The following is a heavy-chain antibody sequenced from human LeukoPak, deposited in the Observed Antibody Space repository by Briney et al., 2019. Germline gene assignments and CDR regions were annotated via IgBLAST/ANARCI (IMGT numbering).Heavy chain of an antibody. CDR2: ISGSGDST. V-gene: IGHV3-23*01. J-gene: IGHJ4*02. CDR1: GFTFSSYA. Sequence: GGSLRLSCVVSGFTFSSYAMSWVRQAPGKGLEWVSAISGSGDSTYYADSVKGRFTISRDASKNTVHLQMTSLRAVDTAVYYCAKGVTYGYYFDYWGQGTLVTVSS. D-gene: IGHD4-17*01. CDR3: AKGVTYGYYFDY.